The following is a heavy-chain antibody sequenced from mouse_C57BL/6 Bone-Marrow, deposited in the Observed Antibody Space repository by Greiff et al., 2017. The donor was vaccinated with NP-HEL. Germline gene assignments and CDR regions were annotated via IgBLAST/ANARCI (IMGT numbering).Heavy chain of an antibody. CDR3: SRYYYGSSSFDY. J-gene: IGHJ2*01. CDR1: GYTFTSYL. D-gene: IGHD1-1*01. CDR2: IDPNSGGT. V-gene: IGHV1-72*01. Sequence: QVQLQQSGAELVKPGASVKLSCKASGYTFTSYLMHWVNQRPGRGLEWIGRIDPNSGGTKYNEKFKSKATLTVDKPSSTAYMQLNSLTSEDSAVYYCSRYYYGSSSFDYWGQGTTLTVSS.